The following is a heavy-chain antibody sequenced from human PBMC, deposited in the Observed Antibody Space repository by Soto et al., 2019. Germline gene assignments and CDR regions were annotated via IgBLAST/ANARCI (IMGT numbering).Heavy chain of an antibody. J-gene: IGHJ4*02. CDR3: ARDYYKYYDSSGYYRSPAY. CDR2: ISYDGCDK. Sequence: GGSLILSCAASGFTFSTNWMGWVRQAPGKGLEWVALISYDGCDKDYADSVKGRFTISRDNSRNTLFLQMNSLRAEDTAVYYCARDYYKYYDSSGYYRSPAYWGQGTLVTVSS. D-gene: IGHD3-22*01. V-gene: IGHV3-30-3*01. CDR1: GFTFSTNW.